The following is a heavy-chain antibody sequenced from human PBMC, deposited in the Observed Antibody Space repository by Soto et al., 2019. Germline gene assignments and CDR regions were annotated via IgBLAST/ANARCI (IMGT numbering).Heavy chain of an antibody. J-gene: IGHJ4*02. D-gene: IGHD3-10*01. CDR1: GYTLTELS. CDR2: FDPEDGET. Sequence: ASVKVSCKVSGYTLTELSMHWGRQAPGKGLEWMGGFDPEDGETIYAQKFQGRVTMTEDTSTDTAYMELSSLRSEDTAVYYCASSFFDGSGSNYFDYWGQGTLVTVS. V-gene: IGHV1-24*01. CDR3: ASSFFDGSGSNYFDY.